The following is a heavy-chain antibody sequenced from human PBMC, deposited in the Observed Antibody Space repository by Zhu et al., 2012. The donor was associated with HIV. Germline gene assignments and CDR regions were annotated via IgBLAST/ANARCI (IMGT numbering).Heavy chain of an antibody. CDR2: THSSGST. J-gene: IGHJ4*02. V-gene: IGHV4-59*01. Sequence: QVHLQESGPGLVKPSETLSLTCTVSGDSISSYYWSWIRQPPGKGLEWIGYTHSSGSTNYNPSLKSRVTISVDTSKNQFSLKLSSVTAADTAIYYCARDQGRDGWYLWGQGSLVTVSS. CDR3: ARDQGRDGWYL. CDR1: GDSISSYY. D-gene: IGHD5-24*01.